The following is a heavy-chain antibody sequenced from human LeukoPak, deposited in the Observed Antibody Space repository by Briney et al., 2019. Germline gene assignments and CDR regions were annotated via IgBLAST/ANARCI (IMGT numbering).Heavy chain of an antibody. V-gene: IGHV3-48*03. CDR1: GFTFSSYE. CDR3: ARERATLDYYYYMDV. CDR2: ISSSGSTI. D-gene: IGHD5-12*01. Sequence: GGSLRLSCAASGFTFSSYEMNWVRQAPGKGLEWVSYISSSGSTIYYADSVKGRFTISRDNAKNSLYLQMNSLRAEDTALYYCARERATLDYYYYMDVWGKGTTVTVSS. J-gene: IGHJ6*03.